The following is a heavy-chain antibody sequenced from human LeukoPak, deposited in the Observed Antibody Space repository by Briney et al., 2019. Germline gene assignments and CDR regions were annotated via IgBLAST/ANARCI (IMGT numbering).Heavy chain of an antibody. CDR2: ISWNSGSI. CDR1: GFTFDDYA. Sequence: PGGSLRLSCAASGFTFDDYAMHWVRQAPGKGLEWVSGISWNSGSIGYADSVKGRFTISRDNAKNSLYLQMNSLRAEDTALYYCAKDMDAWDTALAFDIWGQGTMVTVSS. D-gene: IGHD5-18*01. J-gene: IGHJ3*02. V-gene: IGHV3-9*01. CDR3: AKDMDAWDTALAFDI.